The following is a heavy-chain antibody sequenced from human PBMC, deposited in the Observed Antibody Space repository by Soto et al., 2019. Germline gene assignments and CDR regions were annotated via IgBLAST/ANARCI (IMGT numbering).Heavy chain of an antibody. D-gene: IGHD5-18*01. J-gene: IGHJ3*02. CDR3: ARGIPGYSGFDI. V-gene: IGHV3-74*01. CDR1: GFTFSKYW. CDR2: LKGDESRT. Sequence: EVQLLESGGGFVQPGGSLRLSCVAFGFTFSKYWMHWVRQAPGEGVVWVSRLKGDESRTNYADLVKGRFTISRDNARGTLYLQTNTLGAEDTAVYLCARGIPGYSGFDIWGQGTMVTASS.